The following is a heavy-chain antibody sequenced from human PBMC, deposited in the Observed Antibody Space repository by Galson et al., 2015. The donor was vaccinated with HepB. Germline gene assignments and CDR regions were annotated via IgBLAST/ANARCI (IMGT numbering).Heavy chain of an antibody. V-gene: IGHV4-4*07. Sequence: SETLSLTCTVSGGSISSYYWSWIRQPAGKGLEWIGRIYTSGSTNYNPSLKSRVTMSVDTSKNQFSLKLSSVTAADTAVYYCAGARIMVRGPRAFDIWGQGTMVTVSS. D-gene: IGHD3-10*01. CDR3: AGARIMVRGPRAFDI. CDR2: IYTSGST. CDR1: GGSISSYY. J-gene: IGHJ3*02.